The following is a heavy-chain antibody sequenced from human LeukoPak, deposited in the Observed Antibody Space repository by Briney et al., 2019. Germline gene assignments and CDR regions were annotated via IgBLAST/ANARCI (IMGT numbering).Heavy chain of an antibody. J-gene: IGHJ5*02. Sequence: PGGSLRLSCAASGFTFSSYGMHWVRQAPGKGLEWVAVIWYDGSNEYYADSVKGRFTISRDNSKNTLYLQMNSLRAEDTAVYYCARDGGIAAAGHNWFDPWGQGTLVTVSS. CDR2: IWYDGSNE. D-gene: IGHD6-13*01. CDR1: GFTFSSYG. CDR3: ARDGGIAAAGHNWFDP. V-gene: IGHV3-33*01.